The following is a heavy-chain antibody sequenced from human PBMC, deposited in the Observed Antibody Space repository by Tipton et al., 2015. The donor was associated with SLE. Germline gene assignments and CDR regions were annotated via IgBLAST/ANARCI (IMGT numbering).Heavy chain of an antibody. CDR2: TYYSGSP. J-gene: IGHJ6*03. CDR3: ARARSDDTFWTDYFYFFYYMDV. Sequence: TLSLTCNVSGGSISSGGYYWSWIRQHPGKGLEWIGYTYYSGSPYYNPSLKSRVTISLDMSKNQFSLRLSSVTAADTAAYFCARARSDDTFWTDYFYFFYYMDVWGKGTTVTVSS. CDR1: GGSISSGGYY. V-gene: IGHV4-31*03. D-gene: IGHD3/OR15-3a*01.